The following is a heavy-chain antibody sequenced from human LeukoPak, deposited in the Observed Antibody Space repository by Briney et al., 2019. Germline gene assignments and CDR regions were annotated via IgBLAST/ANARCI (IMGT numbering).Heavy chain of an antibody. V-gene: IGHV4-34*01. CDR1: GGSFSGYY. J-gene: IGHJ4*02. Sequence: SETLSLTCAVYGGSFSGYYWSWIRQPPGKGLEWIGEINHSGSTNYNPSLKSRVTISVDTSKNQFSLKLSSVTAADTAVYYRARLGYCSSTSCSFGDIDYWGQGTLVTVSS. CDR2: INHSGST. D-gene: IGHD2-2*01. CDR3: ARLGYCSSTSCSFGDIDY.